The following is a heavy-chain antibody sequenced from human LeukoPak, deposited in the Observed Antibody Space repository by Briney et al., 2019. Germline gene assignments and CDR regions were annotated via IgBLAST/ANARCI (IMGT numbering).Heavy chain of an antibody. D-gene: IGHD2-2*01. J-gene: IGHJ5*02. CDR2: IYYSGST. CDR1: GGSTSSSSYY. CDR3: ARIYCSSTSCNGEGFDP. Sequence: ASETLSLTCTVSGGSTSSSSYYWGWIRQPPGKGLEWIGSIYYSGSTYYNPSLKSRVTISVDTSKNQFSLKLSSVTAADTAVYYCARIYCSSTSCNGEGFDPWGQGTLVTVPS. V-gene: IGHV4-39*01.